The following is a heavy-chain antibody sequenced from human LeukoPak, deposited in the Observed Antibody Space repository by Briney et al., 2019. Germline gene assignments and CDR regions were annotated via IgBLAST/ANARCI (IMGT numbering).Heavy chain of an antibody. CDR3: ASPYDSSGYSAFSFDY. CDR2: ISYDGSNK. Sequence: GRSLRPSCAASGFTFSSYAMHWVRQAPGKGLEWVAVISYDGSNKYYADSVKGRFTISRDNSKNTLYLQMNSLRAEDTAVYYCASPYDSSGYSAFSFDYWGQGTLVTVSS. CDR1: GFTFSSYA. J-gene: IGHJ4*02. D-gene: IGHD3-22*01. V-gene: IGHV3-30-3*01.